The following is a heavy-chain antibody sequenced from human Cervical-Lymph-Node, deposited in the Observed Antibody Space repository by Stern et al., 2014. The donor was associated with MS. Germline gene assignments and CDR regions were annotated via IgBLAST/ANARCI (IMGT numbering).Heavy chain of an antibody. CDR2: IIPISRKE. D-gene: IGHD6-19*01. V-gene: IGHV1-69*01. CDR3: ASSYSGWDNPYHFYGMDV. Sequence: QMQLVQSGAEVKKPGSSVKVSCKASGDTLSRYAISWVRQAPGQGLQWMGGIIPISRKENYAQKLQGRVKIIADESTSTAYMELSSLRSEDAAVYYCASSYSGWDNPYHFYGMDVWGQGTTVTVSS. CDR1: GDTLSRYA. J-gene: IGHJ6*02.